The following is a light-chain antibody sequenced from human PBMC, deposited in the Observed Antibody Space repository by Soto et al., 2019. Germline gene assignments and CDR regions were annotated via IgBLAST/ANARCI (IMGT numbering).Light chain of an antibody. V-gene: IGLV2-11*01. CDR3: CSYAASYTLV. CDR1: SSNVGGYNY. CDR2: DAS. Sequence: QSALTQPRSVSASPGQSLTISCTGTSSNVGGYNYVSWYQQNPGKAPKLMIYDASKRPSGVPDRFSGSKSGNAASLTISGLQAEDEADYYCCSYAASYTLVFGGGTKVTVL. J-gene: IGLJ2*01.